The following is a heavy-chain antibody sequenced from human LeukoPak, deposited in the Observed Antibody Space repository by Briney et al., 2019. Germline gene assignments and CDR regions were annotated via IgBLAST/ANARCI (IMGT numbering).Heavy chain of an antibody. Sequence: GGCLRLSRAASGFTFSRYWMSWVRDAPGKGLEWVANIKQDGREKYYVDSVKGRFTISRDNAKNSLYLQMNSLRAEDTAVYCCARDQTILYLDAFDIWGQGTMVTVSS. V-gene: IGHV3-7*01. CDR2: IKQDGREK. D-gene: IGHD3-9*01. CDR3: ARDQTILYLDAFDI. J-gene: IGHJ3*02. CDR1: GFTFSRYW.